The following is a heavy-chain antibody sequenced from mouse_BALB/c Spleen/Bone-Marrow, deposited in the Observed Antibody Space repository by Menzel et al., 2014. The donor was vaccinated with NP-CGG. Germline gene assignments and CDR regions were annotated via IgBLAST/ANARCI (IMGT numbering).Heavy chain of an antibody. D-gene: IGHD1-1*01. V-gene: IGHV3-2*02. CDR3: ARWTTVVAKDWYFDV. CDR2: ISYSGST. Sequence: VQLKDSGPGLVKPSQSLSLTCTVTGYSITSDYAWNWIRQFPGNQLEWMGYISYSGSTSYNPSLKSRISITRDTSKNQFFLQSNAVTTEDTATYFCARWTTVVAKDWYFDVWGAGTTVTVSS. J-gene: IGHJ1*01. CDR1: GYSITSDYA.